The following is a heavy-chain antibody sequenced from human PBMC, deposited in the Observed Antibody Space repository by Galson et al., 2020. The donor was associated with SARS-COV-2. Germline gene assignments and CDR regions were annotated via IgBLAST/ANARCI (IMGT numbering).Heavy chain of an antibody. D-gene: IGHD2-8*01. V-gene: IGHV4-39*01. CDR3: ARRGYTNGYIDY. J-gene: IGHJ4*02. CDR1: GGSISTSYHY. Sequence: SETLSLTCTVSGGSISTSYHYWDCIRQSPGKGLEWIGSVFYSGSTYSHPSLKSRVTMSVDTSKNEFSLKLSSVTAADTAVYYCARRGYTNGYIDYWGQGTLVTVSS. CDR2: VFYSGST.